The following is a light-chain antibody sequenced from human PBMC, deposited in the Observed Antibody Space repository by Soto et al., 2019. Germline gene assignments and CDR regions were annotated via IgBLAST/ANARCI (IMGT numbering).Light chain of an antibody. CDR3: QQYGSSPGT. J-gene: IGKJ1*01. CDR1: QSVSSSY. CDR2: GAS. Sequence: EIVLTQSPATLSLSPGERATLSCRASQSVSSSYLAWYQQKPGQAPRLLIYGASSRATGIPDRVSGSGYGTDVTLTISRLEPEDWAVYYGQQYGSSPGTFGQGTKVDIK. V-gene: IGKV3-20*01.